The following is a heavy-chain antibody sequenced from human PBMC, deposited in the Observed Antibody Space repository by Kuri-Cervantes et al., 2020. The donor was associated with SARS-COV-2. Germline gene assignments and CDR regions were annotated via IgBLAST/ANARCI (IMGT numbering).Heavy chain of an antibody. Sequence: GGSLRLSCAASGFTVSSDYMSWVRQVPGKGLEWVSVIYSGGSTYYADSVKGRFTISRDNSKNTLYLQMNSRRAEDTAVYYCARVAKSGWNANNWFDPWGQGTLVTVSS. J-gene: IGHJ5*02. D-gene: IGHD1-1*01. CDR1: GFTVSSDY. CDR3: ARVAKSGWNANNWFDP. V-gene: IGHV3-66*01. CDR2: IYSGGST.